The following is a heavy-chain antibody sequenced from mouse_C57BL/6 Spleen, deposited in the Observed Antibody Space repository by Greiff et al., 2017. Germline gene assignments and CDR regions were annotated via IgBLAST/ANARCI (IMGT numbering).Heavy chain of an antibody. CDR3: AREGDGYSYAMDY. CDR1: GYTFTSYW. Sequence: VQLQQPGAELVKPGASVKLSCKASGYTFTSYWMHWVKQRPGRGLEWIGRIDPNSGGTKYNEKFKSKATLTVDKSSSTTSMQLSSLTSEDSAVSYCAREGDGYSYAMDYWGQGTSVTVSS. CDR2: IDPNSGGT. D-gene: IGHD2-3*01. J-gene: IGHJ4*01. V-gene: IGHV1-72*01.